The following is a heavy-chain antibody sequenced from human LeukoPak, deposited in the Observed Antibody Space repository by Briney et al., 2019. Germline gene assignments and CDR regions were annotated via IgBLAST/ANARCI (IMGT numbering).Heavy chain of an antibody. CDR1: GGSISSGDYY. V-gene: IGHV4-30-4*08. Sequence: PSQTLSLTCTVSGGSISSGDYYWSWIRQPPGKGLEWIGYIYYSGSTYYNPSLKSRVTISVDTSESQFSLKLSSVTAADTAVYYCARKYSSGWYGPFDYWGQGTLVTVSS. D-gene: IGHD6-19*01. J-gene: IGHJ4*02. CDR3: ARKYSSGWYGPFDY. CDR2: IYYSGST.